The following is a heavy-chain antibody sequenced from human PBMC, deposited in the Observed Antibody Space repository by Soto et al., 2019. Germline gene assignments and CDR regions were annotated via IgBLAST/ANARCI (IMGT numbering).Heavy chain of an antibody. V-gene: IGHV3-74*01. Sequence: EVQLVESGGGLVQPGGSLRLSCAASGFTFSSYWMHWVRQAPGKGLVWVSRINSDGSSITYADSVKGRFTISRDNAKNTLYRQMNSLRAEDTAVYYCARMYYDYVWGSYRPKNYYYYGMDVWGQGTTVTVSS. CDR3: ARMYYDYVWGSYRPKNYYYYGMDV. CDR2: INSDGSSI. D-gene: IGHD3-16*02. CDR1: GFTFSSYW. J-gene: IGHJ6*02.